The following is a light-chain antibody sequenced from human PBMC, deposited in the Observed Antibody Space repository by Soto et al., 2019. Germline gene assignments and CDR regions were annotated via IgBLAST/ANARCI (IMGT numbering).Light chain of an antibody. CDR1: SNDVGAYDY. J-gene: IGLJ3*02. CDR3: SSYTRANTRV. V-gene: IGLV2-14*01. Sequence: QSALTQPPSASGSPGQSITISCTGSSNDVGAYDYVSWYQHHPGKAPKLLIYEVNNRPSGVSNRFSGSKSGNTASLTISGLQAEDEADYFCSSYTRANTRVFGGGTKLTVL. CDR2: EVN.